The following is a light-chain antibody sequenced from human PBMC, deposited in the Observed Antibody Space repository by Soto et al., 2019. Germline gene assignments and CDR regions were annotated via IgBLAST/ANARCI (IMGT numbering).Light chain of an antibody. CDR3: QQSYSAPRT. V-gene: IGKV1-39*01. CDR1: QSISSY. CDR2: AAS. J-gene: IGKJ1*01. Sequence: DIQMTQSPSSLSASVGDRVTITCRASQSISSYLNWYQQKPGKAPKLLIYAASSLQSGVPSRFSGSGSGTVFTLTISSLQPEDFATYYCQQSYSAPRTFGQGTKVEI.